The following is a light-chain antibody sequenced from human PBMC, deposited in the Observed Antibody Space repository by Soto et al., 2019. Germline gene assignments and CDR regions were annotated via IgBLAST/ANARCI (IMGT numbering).Light chain of an antibody. V-gene: IGLV2-14*01. Sequence: QSALTQPASVSGSPGQSITISCTETISAVGGYNYVCWYQQHPGKAPKLMIYDVSNRPSGVSNRFSGSKSGNTASLTISGLQAEDEADYYCTSYTSSSTWVFGGGTKLTVL. CDR1: ISAVGGYNY. J-gene: IGLJ3*02. CDR3: TSYTSSSTWV. CDR2: DVS.